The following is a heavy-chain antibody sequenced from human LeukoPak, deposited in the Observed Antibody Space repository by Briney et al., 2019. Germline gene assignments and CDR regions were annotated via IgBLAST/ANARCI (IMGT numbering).Heavy chain of an antibody. CDR2: IYYSGST. J-gene: IGHJ6*04. CDR1: GGSISSYY. D-gene: IGHD3-10*01. V-gene: IGHV4-59*01. CDR3: AGTYYYGSGSYYDYYYGMDV. Sequence: SETLSLTCTVSGGSISSYYWSWIRQPPGKGLEWIGYIYYSGSTNYNPSLKSRVTISVDTSKNQFSLRLSSVTAADTAVYYCAGTYYYGSGSYYDYYYGMDVWGKGTTVTVSS.